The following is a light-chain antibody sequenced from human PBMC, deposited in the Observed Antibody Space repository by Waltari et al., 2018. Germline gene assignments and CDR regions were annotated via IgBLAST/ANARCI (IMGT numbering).Light chain of an antibody. Sequence: QPVLTQPPSVSGAPGQRVSIPCTGPGSHLGAGYDVHWYQQLQGKAPRLLIYGTSSRPPGVPDRFFGSQSGTSASLAITGLQAEDEADYYCQSYDTSLSVVFGGGTKLTVL. CDR2: GTS. CDR1: GSHLGAGYD. CDR3: QSYDTSLSVV. J-gene: IGLJ2*01. V-gene: IGLV1-40*01.